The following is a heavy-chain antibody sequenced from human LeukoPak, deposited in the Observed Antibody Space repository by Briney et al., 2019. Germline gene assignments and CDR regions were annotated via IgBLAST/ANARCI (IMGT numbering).Heavy chain of an antibody. V-gene: IGHV3-9*01. CDR1: GFTFEDYA. CDR2: ISWNSGSI. CDR3: ARVLRDYSYGMHV. D-gene: IGHD2/OR15-2a*01. J-gene: IGHJ6*02. Sequence: GGSLRLSCAASGFTFEDYAMRWVRQAPGKGLEWVSGISWNSGSIGYADSVKGRFTISRDNAKNSLYLQMNSLRAEDTALYYCARVLRDYSYGMHVWGQGTTVTVSS.